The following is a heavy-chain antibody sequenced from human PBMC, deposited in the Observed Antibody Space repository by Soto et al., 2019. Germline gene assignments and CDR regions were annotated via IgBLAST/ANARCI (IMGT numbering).Heavy chain of an antibody. CDR1: GFTFSDYY. CDR3: ARDNGSGSFHAFDI. CDR2: ISSSGSTI. V-gene: IGHV3-11*01. J-gene: IGHJ3*02. Sequence: GGSLRLSCAASGFTFSDYYMSWIRQAPGKGLEWVSYISSSGSTIYYADSVKGRFTISRDNAKNSLYLQMNSLRAEDTAVYYCARDNGSGSFHAFDIWGQGTMVTVSS. D-gene: IGHD3-10*01.